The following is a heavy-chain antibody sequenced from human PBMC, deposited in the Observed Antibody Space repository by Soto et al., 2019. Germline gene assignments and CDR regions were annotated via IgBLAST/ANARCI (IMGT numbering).Heavy chain of an antibody. CDR2: INPSGGST. Sequence: ASVKVSCKASGYTFTSYYMHWVRQAPGQGLEWMGIINPSGGSTSYAQKFQGRVTMTRDTSTSTAYMELSSLRSEDTAVYYCARGQYYYDSSGYYYYYGMDVWGQGTTVTVSS. CDR1: GYTFTSYY. CDR3: ARGQYYYDSSGYYYYYGMDV. D-gene: IGHD3-22*01. V-gene: IGHV1-46*01. J-gene: IGHJ6*02.